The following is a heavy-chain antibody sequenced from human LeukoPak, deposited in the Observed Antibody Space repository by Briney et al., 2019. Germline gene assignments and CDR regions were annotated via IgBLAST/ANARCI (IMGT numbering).Heavy chain of an antibody. J-gene: IGHJ5*02. V-gene: IGHV5-51*01. Sequence: GESLKISCKGSGYIFTTYWIGWLRQMPGKGLEWMGIIFPGDSDTRYSPSFQGQVTISADKSSNTAYLQWSSLKASDTTMYYCARFYYGSGTQWFHPWGQGTLVTVSS. CDR3: ARFYYGSGTQWFHP. CDR1: GYIFTTYW. D-gene: IGHD3-10*01. CDR2: IFPGDSDT.